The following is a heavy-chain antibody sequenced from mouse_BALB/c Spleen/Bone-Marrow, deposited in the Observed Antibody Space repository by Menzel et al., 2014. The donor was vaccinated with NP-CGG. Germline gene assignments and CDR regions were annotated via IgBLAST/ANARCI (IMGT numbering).Heavy chain of an antibody. V-gene: IGHV6-6*01. J-gene: IGHJ4*01. Sequence: EVKLVESGGGLVQPGGSMKLSCAASGFTFSESRMDWVRQSPEKGLEWVAEIRSKANNHATYYAESVKGRFTISRDDSKSSVYLQMSSLRAEDTGIYYCTRGLPYYAMDYWGQGTSVTVSS. CDR1: GFTFSESR. CDR2: IRSKANNHAT. D-gene: IGHD2-4*01. CDR3: TRGLPYYAMDY.